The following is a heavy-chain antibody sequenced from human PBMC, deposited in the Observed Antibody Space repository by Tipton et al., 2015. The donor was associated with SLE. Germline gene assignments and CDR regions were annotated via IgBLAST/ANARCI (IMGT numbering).Heavy chain of an antibody. CDR3: ARDLWTGDFDY. D-gene: IGHD3/OR15-3a*01. Sequence: SLRLSCPASGFTVSSDYMSWVRQAPGKGLEWVSVIYTDGSTYYADSVKGRFTISRDNSRNTVYLQMNSLRAEDTAVYYCARDLWTGDFDYWGQGTLVTVSS. J-gene: IGHJ4*02. CDR2: IYTDGST. V-gene: IGHV3-66*02. CDR1: GFTVSSDY.